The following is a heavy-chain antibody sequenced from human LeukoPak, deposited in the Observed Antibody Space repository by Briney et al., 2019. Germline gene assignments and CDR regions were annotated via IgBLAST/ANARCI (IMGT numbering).Heavy chain of an antibody. Sequence: ASVKVSCKASGYTFTSYAMNWVRQAPGQGLEWMGWINTNTGNPTYAQGFTGRFVFSLDTSVSTAYLQISSLKAEDTAVYYCAREFWDTAMASNDFDYWGQGTLVTVSS. CDR3: AREFWDTAMASNDFDY. V-gene: IGHV7-4-1*02. J-gene: IGHJ4*02. D-gene: IGHD5-18*01. CDR2: INTNTGNP. CDR1: GYTFTSYA.